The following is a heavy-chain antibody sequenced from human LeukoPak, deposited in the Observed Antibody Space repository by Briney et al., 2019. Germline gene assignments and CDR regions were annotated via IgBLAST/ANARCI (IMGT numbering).Heavy chain of an antibody. CDR2: INPSGGST. Sequence: EASVKVSCKASGYTFTSYYMHWVRQAPGQGLEWMGIINPSGGSTSYAQKFQGRVTVTRDTSTSTVYMELSSLRSEDTAVYYCAREARGGSYDYVWGSYRYFDYWGQGTLVTVSS. J-gene: IGHJ4*02. CDR3: AREARGGSYDYVWGSYRYFDY. D-gene: IGHD3-16*02. V-gene: IGHV1-46*01. CDR1: GYTFTSYY.